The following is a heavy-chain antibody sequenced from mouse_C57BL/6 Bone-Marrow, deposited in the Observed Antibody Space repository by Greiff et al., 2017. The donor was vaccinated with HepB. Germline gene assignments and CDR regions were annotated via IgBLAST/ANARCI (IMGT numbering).Heavy chain of an antibody. CDR2: IDPSDSYT. V-gene: IGHV1-59*01. CDR3: ARGAGTRFFAY. Sequence: QVHVKQPGAELVRPGTSVKLSCKASGYTFTSYWMHWVKQRPGQGLEWIGVIDPSDSYTNYNQKFKGKATLTVDTSSSTAYMQLSSLTSEDSAVYYCARGAGTRFFAYWGQGTLVTVSA. J-gene: IGHJ3*01. D-gene: IGHD4-1*01. CDR1: GYTFTSYW.